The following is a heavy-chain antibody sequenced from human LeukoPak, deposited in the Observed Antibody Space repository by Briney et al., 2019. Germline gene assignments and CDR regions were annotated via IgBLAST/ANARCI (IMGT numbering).Heavy chain of an antibody. CDR1: GFTFSTYA. J-gene: IGHJ3*02. CDR2: ISSDGSDE. CDR3: ERSISVGGFDI. D-gene: IGHD4-23*01. Sequence: GGSLRLSCAASGFTFSTYAMHWVRQAPGKGLEWVGVISSDGSDEWYAESAKGRFTISRDNSKNTLYLQIDSLRPEDTAIYYCERSISVGGFDIWGQGTMVTVSS. V-gene: IGHV3-30*04.